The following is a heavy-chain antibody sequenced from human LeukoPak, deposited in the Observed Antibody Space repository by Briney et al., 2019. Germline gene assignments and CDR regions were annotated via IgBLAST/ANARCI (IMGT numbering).Heavy chain of an antibody. CDR3: ARNTYYYGSGSYYNPFDY. D-gene: IGHD3-10*01. V-gene: IGHV4-39*01. CDR1: GGSISSSSYY. CDR2: IYYSGST. J-gene: IGHJ4*02. Sequence: SETLSLTCTVSGGSISSSSYYWGWIRQPPGKGLEWIGSIYYSGSTYYNPSLKSRVTISVDTSKNQFSLKLSSVTAADTAVYYCARNTYYYGSGSYYNPFDYWGQGTLVTVSS.